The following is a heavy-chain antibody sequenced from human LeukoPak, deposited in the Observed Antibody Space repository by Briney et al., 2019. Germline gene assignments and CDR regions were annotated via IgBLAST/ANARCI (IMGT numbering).Heavy chain of an antibody. CDR3: ARGSYASGSYTFDY. D-gene: IGHD3-10*01. V-gene: IGHV3-21*01. Sequence: GGSLRLSGAASEFTFSSYSMNWVRQAPGKGLECVSSISSSSSYIYYADSVKGRFTISRDNAKNSLYLQMNSLRAEDTAVYFCARGSYASGSYTFDYWGQGTLVTVSS. CDR1: EFTFSSYS. J-gene: IGHJ4*02. CDR2: ISSSSSYI.